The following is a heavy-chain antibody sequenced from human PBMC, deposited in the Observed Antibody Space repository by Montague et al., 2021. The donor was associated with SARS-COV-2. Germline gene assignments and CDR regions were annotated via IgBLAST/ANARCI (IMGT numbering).Heavy chain of an antibody. J-gene: IGHJ2*01. CDR3: ARASITMVRGVTRWYFDL. CDR1: GGSISSYC. Sequence: SETLSLTCTVSGGSISSYCWSWIRQPPGKGLEWIGYIYYSGSTNYNPSLKSRVTISVDTSKNQFSLKLSSVAAADTAVYYCARASITMVRGVTRWYFDLWGRGTLVTVSS. D-gene: IGHD3-10*01. CDR2: IYYSGST. V-gene: IGHV4-59*13.